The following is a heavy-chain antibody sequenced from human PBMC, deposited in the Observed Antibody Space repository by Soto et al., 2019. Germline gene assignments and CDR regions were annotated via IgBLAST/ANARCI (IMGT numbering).Heavy chain of an antibody. D-gene: IGHD5-18*01. CDR2: IYYSGST. V-gene: IGHV4-31*03. Sequence: QVQLQESGPGLVKPSQTLSLTCTVSGGSISSGGYYWSWIRQHPGKGLEWIGYIYYSGSTYYNPSPNSRVTISVDTSKNQFSLKLSSVTAADTAVYYCARERVGDGYSYGCLDVWGQGTTVTVSS. J-gene: IGHJ6*02. CDR1: GGSISSGGYY. CDR3: ARERVGDGYSYGCLDV.